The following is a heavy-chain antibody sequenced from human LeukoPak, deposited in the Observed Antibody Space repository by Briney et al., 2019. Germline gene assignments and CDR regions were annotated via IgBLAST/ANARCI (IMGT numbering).Heavy chain of an antibody. D-gene: IGHD3-10*01. CDR3: ARGRGLLLWIDY. J-gene: IGHJ4*02. CDR1: GGSFSGYY. V-gene: IGHV4-34*01. CDR2: INHSGST. Sequence: PSETLSLTCAAYGGSFSGYYWGWIRQPPGKGLEWIGEINHSGSTNYNPSLKSRVTISVDTSKNQFSLKLSSVTAADTAVYYCARGRGLLLWIDYWGQGTLVTVSS.